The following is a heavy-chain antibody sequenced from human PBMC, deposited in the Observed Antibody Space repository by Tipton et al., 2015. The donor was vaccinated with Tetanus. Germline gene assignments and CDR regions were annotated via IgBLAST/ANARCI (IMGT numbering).Heavy chain of an antibody. V-gene: IGHV4-59*01. Sequence: TLSLTCTVSGGSMNSYYWSWIRQPPGKGLEWIGYIYYTGSTNYNPSLKSGVTISLDTSKNQFSLKLTSVSAADTAVYYCARDRITGPTGRYYAMDVWGQGTTVTVSS. CDR2: IYYTGST. CDR1: GGSMNSYY. D-gene: IGHD1-7*01. J-gene: IGHJ6*01. CDR3: ARDRITGPTGRYYAMDV.